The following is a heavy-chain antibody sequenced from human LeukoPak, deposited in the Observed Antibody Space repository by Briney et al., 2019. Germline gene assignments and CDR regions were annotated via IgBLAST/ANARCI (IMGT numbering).Heavy chain of an antibody. V-gene: IGHV1-18*01. Sequence: ASVKVSCKASGYTFTSYGISWVRQAPGQGLEWMGWISAYNGNTNYAQKPQGRVTMTTDTSTSTAYMELRGLRSDDTAVYYCARTTMVRGVITLHFDYWGQGTLVTVSS. CDR2: ISAYNGNT. CDR3: ARTTMVRGVITLHFDY. CDR1: GYTFTSYG. J-gene: IGHJ4*02. D-gene: IGHD3-10*01.